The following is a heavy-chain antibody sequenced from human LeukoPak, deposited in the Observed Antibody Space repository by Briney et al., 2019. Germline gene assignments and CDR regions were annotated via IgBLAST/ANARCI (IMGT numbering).Heavy chain of an antibody. V-gene: IGHV4-34*01. CDR2: INHSGST. CDR1: GGSNSGYY. CDR3: ARIYGGYDILTGYYGGPFDY. D-gene: IGHD3-9*01. J-gene: IGHJ4*02. Sequence: SETLSLTCAVYGGSNSGYYWSLIRQPAGKGLEWIGKINHSGSTNYNPSLKSRVTISVDTSKNQFSLKLSSVTAADTAVYYCARIYGGYDILTGYYGGPFDYWGQGTLVTVSS.